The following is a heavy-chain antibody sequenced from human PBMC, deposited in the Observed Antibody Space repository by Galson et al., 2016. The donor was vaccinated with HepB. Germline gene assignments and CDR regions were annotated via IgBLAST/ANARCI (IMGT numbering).Heavy chain of an antibody. D-gene: IGHD5-18*01. J-gene: IGHJ4*02. Sequence: SLRLSCAASGFSVSDARMNWVRQAPGRGLEWVGRIKSKTDGATIDYAVSGKGRFTITRDDSKDILYLQMNSLKMDATAMYYCATLFPWFRNSYSDCWGQGTLVTVSS. CDR1: GFSVSDAR. CDR3: ATLFPWFRNSYSDC. CDR2: IKSKTDGATI. V-gene: IGHV3-15*07.